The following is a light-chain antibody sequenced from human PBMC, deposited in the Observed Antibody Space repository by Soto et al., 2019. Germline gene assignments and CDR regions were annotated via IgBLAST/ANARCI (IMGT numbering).Light chain of an antibody. CDR2: DVS. J-gene: IGLJ2*01. V-gene: IGLV2-14*03. Sequence: QSALTQPASVSGSPGQSITISCTGTSSDVGGYNYVSWYQQHPGKALKLIIYDVSNRPSGVSNRFSGSKSGNTAPLTISGLQAEDEGDYYCSSYTSSSTRVVFGGGTKLTVL. CDR3: SSYTSSSTRVV. CDR1: SSDVGGYNY.